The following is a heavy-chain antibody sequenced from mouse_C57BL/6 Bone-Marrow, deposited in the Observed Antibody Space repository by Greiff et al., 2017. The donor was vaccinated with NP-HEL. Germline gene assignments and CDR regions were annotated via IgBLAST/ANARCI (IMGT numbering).Heavy chain of an antibody. CDR2: IYPGSGST. D-gene: IGHD1-1*01. CDR3: ARRASYYYGSSYDWYFDV. CDR1: GYTFTSYW. Sequence: QVQLQQPGAELVKPGASVKMSCKASGYTFTSYWITWVKQRPGQGLEWIGDIYPGSGSTNYNEKFKSKATLTVDTSSSTAYMQLSSLTSEDSAVSYCARRASYYYGSSYDWYFDVWGTGTTVTVSS. V-gene: IGHV1-55*01. J-gene: IGHJ1*03.